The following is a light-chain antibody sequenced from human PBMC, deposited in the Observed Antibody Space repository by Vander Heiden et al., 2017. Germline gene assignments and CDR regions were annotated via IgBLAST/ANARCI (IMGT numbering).Light chain of an antibody. CDR3: QQSYSTPPYT. J-gene: IGKJ2*01. CDR1: QSISSY. Sequence: DIQMTQSPSSLSAPVGDRVTITCRASQSISSYLHWYQQKPGKAPKLLIYAASSLQSGVPSRFSGSGSGTDFTLTISSLQPEDFATYYCQQSYSTPPYTFGQGTKLEIK. V-gene: IGKV1-39*01. CDR2: AAS.